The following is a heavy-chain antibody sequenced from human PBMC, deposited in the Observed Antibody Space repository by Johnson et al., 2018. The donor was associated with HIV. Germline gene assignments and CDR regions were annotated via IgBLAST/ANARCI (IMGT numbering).Heavy chain of an antibody. D-gene: IGHD6-6*01. CDR3: ARDITAARPSAFDI. V-gene: IGHV3-33*08. CDR2: IWYDGINK. J-gene: IGHJ3*02. Sequence: QVQLVESGGGVVQPGRSLRLSCAASGFTFSSYGIHWVRQAPGKGLEWVAVIWYDGINKYYADSVKGRFTISRDNSKNTLYLQMNSLRAEDTAVYYCARDITAARPSAFDIWGQGTMVTVSS. CDR1: GFTFSSYG.